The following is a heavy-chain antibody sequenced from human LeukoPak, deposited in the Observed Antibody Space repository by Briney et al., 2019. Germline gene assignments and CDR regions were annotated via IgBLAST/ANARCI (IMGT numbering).Heavy chain of an antibody. CDR3: AKRAGMGALAPGAFDI. CDR1: GFTFSSYG. V-gene: IGHV3-23*01. CDR2: ISGSGGST. J-gene: IGHJ3*02. D-gene: IGHD1-26*01. Sequence: GGSLRLSCAASGFTFSSYGMSWVRQAPGKGLEWVSAISGSGGSTYYADSVKGRFTISRDNSKNTLYLQMNSLRAEDTAVYYCAKRAGMGALAPGAFDIWGQGTMVTVSS.